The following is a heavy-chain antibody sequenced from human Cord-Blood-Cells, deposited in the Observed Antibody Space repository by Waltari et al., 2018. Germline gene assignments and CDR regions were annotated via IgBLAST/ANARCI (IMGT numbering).Heavy chain of an antibody. J-gene: IGHJ2*01. CDR1: GRSFSGYY. Sequence: QVQLQQWGAGLLKPSETLSLTCAVYGRSFSGYYWSWIRQPPGKGLEWIGELNHSGSTNYNPSLKSRVTISVDTSKNQFSLKLSSVTAADTAVYYCARGRGSSWYWYFDLWGRGTLVTVSS. CDR2: LNHSGST. D-gene: IGHD6-13*01. CDR3: ARGRGSSWYWYFDL. V-gene: IGHV4-34*01.